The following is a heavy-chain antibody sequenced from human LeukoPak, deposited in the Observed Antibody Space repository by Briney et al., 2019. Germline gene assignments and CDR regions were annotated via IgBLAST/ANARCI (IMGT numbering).Heavy chain of an antibody. Sequence: SETLSLTCSVSGGSISSMDWSWVRQPPGKGKEWVGYIYYTGSTNYDPSLKSRVTMIVDMSTNKFSLRLSSVTAADTAVYYCARHRAYSSSAPFDYWGQGTLVTVSS. V-gene: IGHV4-59*08. CDR1: GGSISSMD. CDR3: ARHRAYSSSAPFDY. CDR2: IYYTGST. J-gene: IGHJ4*02. D-gene: IGHD6-6*01.